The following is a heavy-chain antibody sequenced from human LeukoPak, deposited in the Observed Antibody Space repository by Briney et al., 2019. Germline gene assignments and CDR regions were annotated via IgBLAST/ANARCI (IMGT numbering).Heavy chain of an antibody. V-gene: IGHV4-59*08. CDR3: ATHRLSSSWYLADAFDI. J-gene: IGHJ3*02. CDR2: IYYSGST. D-gene: IGHD6-13*01. CDR1: GGSISSYY. Sequence: PSETLSLTCTVSGGSISSYYWSWIRRPPGKGLEWIGYIYYSGSTNYNPSLKSRVTISVDTSKNQFSLKLSSVTAADTAVYYCATHRLSSSWYLADAFDIWGQGTMVTVSS.